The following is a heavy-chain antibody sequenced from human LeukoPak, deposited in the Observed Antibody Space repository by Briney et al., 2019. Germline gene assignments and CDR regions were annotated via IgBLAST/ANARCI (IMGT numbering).Heavy chain of an antibody. D-gene: IGHD5-12*01. CDR2: MNPNSGNT. CDR1: GYTFTGYY. V-gene: IGHV1-8*02. Sequence: ASVKVSCKASGYTFTGYYMHWVRQAPGQGLEWMGWMNPNSGNTGYAQKFQGRVTMTRNTSISTAYMELSSLRSEDTAVYYCARGRGRFDPWGQGTLVTVSS. CDR3: ARGRGRFDP. J-gene: IGHJ5*02.